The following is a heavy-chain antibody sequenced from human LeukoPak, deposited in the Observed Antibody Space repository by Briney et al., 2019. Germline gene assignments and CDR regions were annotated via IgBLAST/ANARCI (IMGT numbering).Heavy chain of an antibody. V-gene: IGHV3-11*01. CDR2: ISSSGSTI. CDR3: ARVFQWIQPIDY. J-gene: IGHJ4*02. CDR1: GFTFSDYY. D-gene: IGHD5-18*01. Sequence: GGSLRLSCAASGFTFSDYYMSWIRQAPGRGLEWVSYISSSGSTIYYADSVKGRFTISRDNAKNSLYLQMNSLRAEDTAVYYCARVFQWIQPIDYWGQGTLVTVSS.